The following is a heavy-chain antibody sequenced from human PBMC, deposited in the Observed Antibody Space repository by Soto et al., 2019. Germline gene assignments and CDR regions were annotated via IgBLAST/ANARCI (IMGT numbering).Heavy chain of an antibody. V-gene: IGHV4-61*01. Sequence: SETLSLTCTVSGGSVSSGSYYWSWIRQPPGKGLEWIGYIYYSGSTNYNPSLKSRVTISVDTSKNQFSLKLSSVTAADTAVYYCARAGYGSGSDWFDPWGQGTLVTVSS. CDR2: IYYSGST. CDR3: ARAGYGSGSDWFDP. J-gene: IGHJ5*02. D-gene: IGHD3-10*01. CDR1: GGSVSSGSYY.